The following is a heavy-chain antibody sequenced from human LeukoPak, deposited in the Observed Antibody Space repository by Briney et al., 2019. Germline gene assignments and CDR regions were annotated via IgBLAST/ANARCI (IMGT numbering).Heavy chain of an antibody. Sequence: SETLSLTCTVSGGSISSSSYYWGWIRQPPGKGLEWIGSLYYSGSTYYNPSLKSRVTISVDTSKNQFSLKLTSVTAADTAVYYCARARQKYSSGMGAFDIWGQGTMVTVSS. CDR2: LYYSGST. J-gene: IGHJ3*02. CDR1: GGSISSSSYY. CDR3: ARARQKYSSGMGAFDI. V-gene: IGHV4-39*07. D-gene: IGHD6-19*01.